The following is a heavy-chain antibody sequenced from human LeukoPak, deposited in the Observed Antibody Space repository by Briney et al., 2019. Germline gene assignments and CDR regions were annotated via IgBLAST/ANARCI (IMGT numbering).Heavy chain of an antibody. CDR1: GYTFTSYA. CDR3: ARVGITIFPAHGYFDY. J-gene: IGHJ4*02. D-gene: IGHD3-3*01. CDR2: INAGNGNT. V-gene: IGHV1-3*01. Sequence: NPGRSLRLSCAASGYTFTSYAMHWVRQAPGQRLEWMGWINAGNGNTKYSQKFQGRVTITRDTSASTAYMELSSLRSEDTAVYYCARVGITIFPAHGYFDYWGQGTLVTVSS.